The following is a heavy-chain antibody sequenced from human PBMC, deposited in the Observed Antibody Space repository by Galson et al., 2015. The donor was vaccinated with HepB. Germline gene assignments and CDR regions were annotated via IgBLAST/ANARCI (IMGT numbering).Heavy chain of an antibody. CDR3: TKQFGS. V-gene: IGHV3-15*01. Sequence: SLRLAGAAAGVAVSNALLSWVRQAPREGLECGGRSRTKTDGGTTDYAAPVKGRFTISRDDSKNTLYLQMNSLKTEDTAVYYCTKQFGSWGQGTLVTVSS. J-gene: IGHJ5*02. D-gene: IGHD6-6*01. CDR2: SRTKTDGGTT. CDR1: GVAVSNAL.